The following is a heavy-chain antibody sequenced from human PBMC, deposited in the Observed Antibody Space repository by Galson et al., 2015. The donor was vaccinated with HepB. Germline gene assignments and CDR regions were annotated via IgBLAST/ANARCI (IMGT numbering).Heavy chain of an antibody. CDR1: GFTFSNAW. Sequence: SLRLSCAASGFTFSNAWMNWVRQAPGKGLEWVGRIKSKTDGGTTDYAAPVKGRFTISRDDSKNTLYLQMNSLKTEDTAVYYCTTGAEYSSSSGELDYWGQGTLVTVSS. D-gene: IGHD6-6*01. V-gene: IGHV3-15*07. J-gene: IGHJ4*02. CDR2: IKSKTDGGTT. CDR3: TTGAEYSSSSGELDY.